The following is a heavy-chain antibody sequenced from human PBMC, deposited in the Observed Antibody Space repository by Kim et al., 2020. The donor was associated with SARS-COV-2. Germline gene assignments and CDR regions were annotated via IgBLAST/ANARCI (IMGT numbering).Heavy chain of an antibody. D-gene: IGHD7-27*01. J-gene: IGHJ4*02. CDR3: VRAHPWGFLDF. CDR2: IEKDATT. Sequence: GGSLRLSCAASGFTFRSYWMHWVRQAPGKGLVWVSRIEKDATTTYADSVKGRFTISRDNAKNTLFLQMNSLRADDTALYYCVRAHPWGFLDFWGQGTPVT. CDR1: GFTFRSYW. V-gene: IGHV3-74*01.